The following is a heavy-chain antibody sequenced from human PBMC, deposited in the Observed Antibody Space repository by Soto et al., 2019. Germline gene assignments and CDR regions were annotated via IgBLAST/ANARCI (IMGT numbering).Heavy chain of an antibody. V-gene: IGHV3-23*01. D-gene: IGHD1-20*01. Sequence: GGSLRLSCAASGFTFSSYAMSWVRQAPGKGLEWVSTISGSGDSTYYADSVKGRFTISRDNSKNTLSLQMNSLRAEDTAIYYCVRYNRNDKNFDYWGQGTLVTVSS. CDR3: VRYNRNDKNFDY. J-gene: IGHJ4*02. CDR1: GFTFSSYA. CDR2: ISGSGDST.